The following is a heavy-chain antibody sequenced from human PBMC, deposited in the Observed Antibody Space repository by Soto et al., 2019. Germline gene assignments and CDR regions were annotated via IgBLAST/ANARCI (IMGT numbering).Heavy chain of an antibody. CDR2: IYHTGRT. D-gene: IGHD2-21*02. V-gene: IGHV4-30-4*01. CDR3: ARTLGGVTAQWALFSFDP. Sequence: SETLSLTCTVSGGCISRGEYYWSWVRQFPGTGLEWIGSIYHTGRTYYNPSLGSRVSMSVDTSESQFSLRLSSVTAADTAVYYCARTLGGVTAQWALFSFDPSGQGSLVTLSS. J-gene: IGHJ5*02. CDR1: GGCISRGEYY.